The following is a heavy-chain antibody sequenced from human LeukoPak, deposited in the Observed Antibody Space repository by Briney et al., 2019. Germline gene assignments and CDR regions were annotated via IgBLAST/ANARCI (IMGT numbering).Heavy chain of an antibody. J-gene: IGHJ1*01. CDR1: GFTFSSDA. CDR2: ISGSGGST. Sequence: GGSLRLSCAASGFTFSSDAMSWVRQAPGKGLECVSAISGSGGSTYYADSVKGRFTISRDNSKNTLYLQMNSLRAEDTAVYYCAKGGIVVVTAISEYFQHWGQGTLVTVSS. V-gene: IGHV3-23*01. CDR3: AKGGIVVVTAISEYFQH. D-gene: IGHD2-21*02.